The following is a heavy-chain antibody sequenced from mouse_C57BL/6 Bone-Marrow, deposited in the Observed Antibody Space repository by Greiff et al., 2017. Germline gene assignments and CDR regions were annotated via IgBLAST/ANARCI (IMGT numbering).Heavy chain of an antibody. D-gene: IGHD1-1*01. CDR1: GYTFTSYW. CDR2: IDPSDSYT. Sequence: VKLQQPGAELVMPGASVKLSCKASGYTFTSYWMHWVKQRPGQGLEWIGEIDPSDSYTNYNQKFKGKSTLTVDKSSSTAYMQLSSLTSEDSAVYYCARFLFYGSSPYYFDYWGQGTTLTVSS. J-gene: IGHJ2*01. V-gene: IGHV1-69*01. CDR3: ARFLFYGSSPYYFDY.